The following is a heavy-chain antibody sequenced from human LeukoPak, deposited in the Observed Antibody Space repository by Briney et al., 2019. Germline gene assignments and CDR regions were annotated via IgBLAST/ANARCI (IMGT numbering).Heavy chain of an antibody. CDR1: GYTFTGYY. D-gene: IGHD1-26*01. J-gene: IGHJ4*02. Sequence: GASVNASSKASGYTFTGYYMLWVRQAPGQGLEWMGWINPNSGGTNYAQKFQGRVTMTRDTSISTAYMELSRLRSDDTAVYYCARDPTGGSYNFDFWVQGTLVTVSS. CDR2: INPNSGGT. CDR3: ARDPTGGSYNFDF. V-gene: IGHV1-2*02.